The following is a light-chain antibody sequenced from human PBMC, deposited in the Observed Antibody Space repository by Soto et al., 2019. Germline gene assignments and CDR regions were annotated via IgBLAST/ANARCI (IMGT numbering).Light chain of an antibody. CDR2: GAS. V-gene: IGKV3-20*01. CDR1: QSVSRSY. CDR3: QQYGSSPLT. J-gene: IGKJ4*01. Sequence: EIVLTQSPGTLSLSTGERATLSCRASQSVSRSYLAWYQQKPGQAPRLLIYGASSRATGIPDRFSGSGSGTDFTLTISRLEPEDFAVYYCQQYGSSPLTFGGGTKVEIK.